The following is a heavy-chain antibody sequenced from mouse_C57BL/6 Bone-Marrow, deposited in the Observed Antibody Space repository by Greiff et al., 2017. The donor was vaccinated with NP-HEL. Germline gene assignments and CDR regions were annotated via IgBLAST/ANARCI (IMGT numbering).Heavy chain of an antibody. CDR3: ANMVSTGYYAMDY. D-gene: IGHD1-1*02. Sequence: VQLQQPGAELVKPGASVKLSCKASGYTFTSYWMHWVKQRPGQGLEWIGMIHPNSGSTNYNEKFKSKATLTVDKPSSPAYMQLSSLTSEDSAVYYGANMVSTGYYAMDYWGQGTSVTVSS. J-gene: IGHJ4*01. V-gene: IGHV1-64*01. CDR2: IHPNSGST. CDR1: GYTFTSYW.